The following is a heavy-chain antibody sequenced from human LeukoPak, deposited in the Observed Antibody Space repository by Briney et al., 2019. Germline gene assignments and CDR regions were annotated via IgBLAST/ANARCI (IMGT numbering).Heavy chain of an antibody. CDR1: GYTFTGYY. CDR3: ARVRTVRGVYNWFDP. Sequence: ASVTVSCKASGYTFTGYYMHWVRQAPGQGLEWMGWINPNSGGTNYAQKFQGRVTMTRDTSISTAYMELSRLRSDDTAVYYCARVRTVRGVYNWFDPWGQGTLVTVSS. J-gene: IGHJ5*02. V-gene: IGHV1-2*02. D-gene: IGHD3-10*01. CDR2: INPNSGGT.